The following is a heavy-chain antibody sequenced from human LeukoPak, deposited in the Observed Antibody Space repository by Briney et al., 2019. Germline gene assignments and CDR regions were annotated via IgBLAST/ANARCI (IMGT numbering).Heavy chain of an antibody. CDR1: GFTVSSNY. Sequence: GGSLRLSCAASGFTVSSNYMSWVRQAPGKGLEWVSVICSGGSAYYADSVKGRFTISRDNSKNTLYLQMNSLRAEDTAVYYCAKELYYYDSSGPFDYWGQGTLVTVSS. J-gene: IGHJ4*02. CDR2: ICSGGSA. V-gene: IGHV3-53*05. CDR3: AKELYYYDSSGPFDY. D-gene: IGHD3-22*01.